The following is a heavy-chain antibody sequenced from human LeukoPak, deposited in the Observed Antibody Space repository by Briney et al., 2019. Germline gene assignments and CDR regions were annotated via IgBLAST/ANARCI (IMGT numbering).Heavy chain of an antibody. CDR1: GGSISRGGYY. J-gene: IGHJ4*02. CDR2: IYNSGSA. V-gene: IGHV4-31*03. Sequence: SQTLSLTCTVSGGSISRGGYYWSWIRQHPGKGLEWIAYIYNSGSADFNPSLKSRGTISVDTSKNQFSLKLTSMTAADTAVYYCARGPESDPVYFHYWGQGTLVTVSS. CDR3: ARGPESDPVYFHY.